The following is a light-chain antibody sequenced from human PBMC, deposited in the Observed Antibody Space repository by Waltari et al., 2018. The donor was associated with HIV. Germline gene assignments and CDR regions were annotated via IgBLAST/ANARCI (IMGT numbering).Light chain of an antibody. Sequence: EVVLTQSPATLSLSPGERATLSCRASQSVSFFLAWYHQKPGQAPRLLIYDASTRATGTPARCSGSGSGTDFTLTISSLEPEDFAVYYCQHRFNWPRTTFGQGTQVE. V-gene: IGKV3-11*01. J-gene: IGKJ1*01. CDR3: QHRFNWPRTT. CDR2: DAS. CDR1: QSVSFF.